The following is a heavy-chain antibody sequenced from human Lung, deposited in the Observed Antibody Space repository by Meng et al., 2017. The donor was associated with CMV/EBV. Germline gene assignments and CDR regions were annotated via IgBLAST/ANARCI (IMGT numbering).Heavy chain of an antibody. CDR3: VRERRMGGSYFGLDY. Sequence: GESLKISCAASGFTFSSYAMHWVRQAPGKGLEWVAVISYDGSNKYYADSVKGRFTISRDNSKNTLYLQMNSLRAEDTAVYYCVRERRMGGSYFGLDYWGQGTLVTVSS. V-gene: IGHV3-30*04. D-gene: IGHD1-26*01. J-gene: IGHJ4*02. CDR2: ISYDGSNK. CDR1: GFTFSSYA.